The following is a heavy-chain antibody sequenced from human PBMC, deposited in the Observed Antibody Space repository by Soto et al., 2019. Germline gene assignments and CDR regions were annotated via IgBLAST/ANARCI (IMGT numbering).Heavy chain of an antibody. D-gene: IGHD1-26*01. CDR1: GFTFSSYG. J-gene: IGHJ4*02. Sequence: QVQLVESGGGVVQPGRSLRLSCAASGFTFSSYGMHWVRQAPGKGLEWVALISYDGSNKYYADSVKGRFTLSRDNSKNPLYLQMNSLRAEDTAVYYCAKFRYSGSSGPIDYWGQGTLVTVSS. V-gene: IGHV3-30*18. CDR3: AKFRYSGSSGPIDY. CDR2: ISYDGSNK.